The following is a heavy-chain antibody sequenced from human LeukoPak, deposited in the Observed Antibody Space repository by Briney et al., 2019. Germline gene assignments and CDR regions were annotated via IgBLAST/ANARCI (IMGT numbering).Heavy chain of an antibody. CDR3: ATDHKGYYYYGLDV. J-gene: IGHJ6*02. Sequence: ASVKVSCKASGYTFNSYGISWVRQAPGQGLEWMGWISGYNGNTNYAQKLQGRVTMTTDTSTRTAYMELRSLRSDDTAVYYCATDHKGYYYYGLDVWGQGTTVTVSS. CDR1: GYTFNSYG. V-gene: IGHV1-18*01. CDR2: ISGYNGNT.